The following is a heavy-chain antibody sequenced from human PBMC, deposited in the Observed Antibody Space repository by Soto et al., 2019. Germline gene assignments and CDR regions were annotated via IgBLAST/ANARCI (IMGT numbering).Heavy chain of an antibody. CDR1: GYSFTSYW. Sequence: PGESLKISCKGSGYSFTSYWIGWVRQMPGKGLEWMGIIYPGDSDTRYSPSFQGQVTISADKSISTAYLQWSSLKASDTAMYYCARQGGDIRSLECLPDNWFDPWGQGTRVTLSS. J-gene: IGHJ5*02. V-gene: IGHV5-51*01. CDR3: ARQGGDIRSLECLPDNWFDP. CDR2: IYPGDSDT. D-gene: IGHD3-3*01.